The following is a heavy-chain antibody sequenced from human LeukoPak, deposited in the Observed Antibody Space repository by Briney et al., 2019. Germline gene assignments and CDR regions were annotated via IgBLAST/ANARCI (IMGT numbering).Heavy chain of an antibody. CDR3: ARETLVGTTNYFDN. V-gene: IGHV4-4*07. CDR1: GGSINTDY. CDR2: VYTSGNT. D-gene: IGHD1-26*01. Sequence: PSETLSLTCTVSGGSINTDYWSWIRQPAGRGLEWIGRVYTSGNTKYNASLQGRVTMSIDTSTKQFFLKLSSVTAADTAVYYCARETLVGTTNYFDNWGQGTLVTVSS. J-gene: IGHJ4*02.